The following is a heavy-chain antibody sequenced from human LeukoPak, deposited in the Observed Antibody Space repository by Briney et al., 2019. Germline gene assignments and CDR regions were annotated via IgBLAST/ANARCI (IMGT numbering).Heavy chain of an antibody. V-gene: IGHV4-31*03. D-gene: IGHD3-22*01. CDR3: ARGLSYYYDSSGYYPNFDY. J-gene: IGHJ4*02. CDR1: GGSISSGGYY. CDR2: IYYSGST. Sequence: PSETLSLTCTVSGGSISSGGYYWSWIRQHPGKGLEWIGYIYYSGSTYYNPSLKSRVTISVDTSKNQFSLKLSSVTAADTAVYYCARGLSYYYDSSGYYPNFDYWGQGTLVTVSS.